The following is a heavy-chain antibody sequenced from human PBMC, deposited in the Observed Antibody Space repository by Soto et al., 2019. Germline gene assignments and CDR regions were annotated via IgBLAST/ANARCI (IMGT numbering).Heavy chain of an antibody. Sequence: PXETLSLNCAVYGGSFSGEQLSWIGQPPGKGLEWIGEISHSGSTKYNPSLKGRVTLSVDTSKNQFSLKLTSVTAADTAVYYCARRSRSGTSCLAGFDPWGRGTLVTVSS. D-gene: IGHD2-2*01. CDR2: ISHSGST. V-gene: IGHV4-34*01. J-gene: IGHJ5*02. CDR1: GGSFSGEQ. CDR3: ARRSRSGTSCLAGFDP.